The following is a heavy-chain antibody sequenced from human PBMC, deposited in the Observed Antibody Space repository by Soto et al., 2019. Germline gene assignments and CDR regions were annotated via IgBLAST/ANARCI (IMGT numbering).Heavy chain of an antibody. Sequence: QVQLVQSGAEVKKPGSSVKVSCKASGGTFSSHAISWVRQAPGQGLEWMGGIIPIFGTADYAQKFQGRVTITADESTSTAYRELSRLRSEDTAVYYCASHYDSSGYYYRGLDYWGQGTLVTVSS. D-gene: IGHD3-22*01. J-gene: IGHJ4*02. CDR3: ASHYDSSGYYYRGLDY. CDR2: IIPIFGTA. V-gene: IGHV1-69*12. CDR1: GGTFSSHA.